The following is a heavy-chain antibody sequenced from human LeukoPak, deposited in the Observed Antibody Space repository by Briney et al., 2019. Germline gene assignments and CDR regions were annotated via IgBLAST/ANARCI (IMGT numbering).Heavy chain of an antibody. CDR1: GGSFSGYY. CDR3: ARGRQQWLVRAHPFDY. D-gene: IGHD6-19*01. J-gene: IGHJ4*02. Sequence: SETLSLTCAVYGGSFSGYYWSGIRQPPGKGLEWIGEINHSGSTNYNPSLKSRVTISVDTSKNQFSLKLSSVTAADTAVYYCARGRQQWLVRAHPFDYWGQGTLVTVSS. V-gene: IGHV4-34*01. CDR2: INHSGST.